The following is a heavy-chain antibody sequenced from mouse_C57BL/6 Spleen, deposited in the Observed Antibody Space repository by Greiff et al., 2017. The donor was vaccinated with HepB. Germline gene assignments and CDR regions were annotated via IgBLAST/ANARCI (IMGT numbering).Heavy chain of an antibody. CDR3: ARSVDSSDYFDY. D-gene: IGHD3-2*02. CDR2: IYPSDSET. J-gene: IGHJ2*01. V-gene: IGHV1-61*01. Sequence: VKLQQPGAELVRPGSSVKLSCKASGYTFTSYWMDWVKQRPGQGLEWIGNIYPSDSETHYNQKFKDKATLTVDKSSSTAYMQLSSLTSEDSAVYYCARSVDSSDYFDYWGQGTTLTVSS. CDR1: GYTFTSYW.